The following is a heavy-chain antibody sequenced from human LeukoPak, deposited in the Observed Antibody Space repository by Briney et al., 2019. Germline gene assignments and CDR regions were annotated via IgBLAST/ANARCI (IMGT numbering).Heavy chain of an antibody. CDR3: AKEAGNGWSYFDY. CDR2: ISSGGGST. D-gene: IGHD6-19*01. Sequence: SGGSLRLSCAASGFTFSTYAMSWVRQAPGKGLDWVSGISSGGGSTSYADSVKGRFTISRDNSKNTVYLQMISLRAEDTAVYHCAKEAGNGWSYFDYWGQGTLVTVSS. J-gene: IGHJ4*02. V-gene: IGHV3-23*01. CDR1: GFTFSTYA.